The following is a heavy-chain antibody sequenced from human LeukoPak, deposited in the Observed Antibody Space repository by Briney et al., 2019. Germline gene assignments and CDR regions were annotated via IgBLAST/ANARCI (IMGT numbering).Heavy chain of an antibody. CDR3: ARDDAQLYYYDSSGYYNY. CDR1: GFTFSSYW. D-gene: IGHD3-22*01. CDR2: INSDGSST. J-gene: IGHJ4*02. V-gene: IGHV3-74*01. Sequence: GGSLRLSCAASGFTFSSYWMHWVRQAPGKGLVWVSRINSDGSSTSYADSVKGRFTISRDNAKNTLYLQMNSLRAEDTAVYYCARDDAQLYYYDSSGYYNYWGQGTLVTVSS.